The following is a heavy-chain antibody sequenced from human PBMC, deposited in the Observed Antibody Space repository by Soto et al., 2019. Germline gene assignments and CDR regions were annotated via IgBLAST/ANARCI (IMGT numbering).Heavy chain of an antibody. V-gene: IGHV3-30*18. D-gene: IGHD3-10*01. CDR3: AKGEYYYGSGSPYYAMDV. J-gene: IGHJ6*02. CDR1: GFTFSSYG. Sequence: AGGSLRLSCAASGFTFSSYGMHWVRQAPGKGLEWVAVTSYDGSNKYYADSVKGRFTISRDNSKNTLYLQMNSLKTEDTAVYYCAKGEYYYGSGSPYYAMDVWGQGTTVTVSS. CDR2: TSYDGSNK.